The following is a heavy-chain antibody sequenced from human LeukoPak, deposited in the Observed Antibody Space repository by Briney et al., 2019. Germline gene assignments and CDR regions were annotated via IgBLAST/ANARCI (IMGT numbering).Heavy chain of an antibody. D-gene: IGHD4-11*01. J-gene: IGHJ4*02. CDR1: GYTFTSYC. CDR2: INPSGGST. V-gene: IGHV1-46*01. CDR3: ARDRNSNYEGFDY. Sequence: ASVKVSCKASGYTFTSYCMHWVRQAPGQGLEWMGIINPSGGSTSYAQKFQGRVTMTRDMSTSTVYMELSSLRSEDTAVYYCARDRNSNYEGFDYWGQGTLVTVSS.